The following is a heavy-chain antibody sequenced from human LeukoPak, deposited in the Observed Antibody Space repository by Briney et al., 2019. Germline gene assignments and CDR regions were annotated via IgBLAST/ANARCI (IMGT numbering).Heavy chain of an antibody. J-gene: IGHJ4*02. D-gene: IGHD2-15*01. CDR1: GFTFSTYG. Sequence: GGSLRLSCAASGFTFSTYGMSWVRQAPGKGLEWVSGISGSGGSTYYADSVKGRFTISRDNSKNTLFLQMNSLRVEDTAVYYCAKGGCSDGSCSYNFHSWGQGTLVTVSS. CDR2: ISGSGGST. V-gene: IGHV3-23*01. CDR3: AKGGCSDGSCSYNFHS.